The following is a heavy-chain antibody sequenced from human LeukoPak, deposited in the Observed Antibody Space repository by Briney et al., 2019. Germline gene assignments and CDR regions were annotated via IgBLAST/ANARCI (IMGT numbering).Heavy chain of an antibody. J-gene: IGHJ4*02. CDR3: ARGAATPFDY. Sequence: PGGSLRLSCAASGFIVSSNYMSWVRQAPGKGLEWVSVIYSDGSTYYADSVKGRFTISRDNSKNTLYLQMNSLRAEDTAVYYCARGAATPFDYWGQGTLVTVSS. V-gene: IGHV3-53*01. D-gene: IGHD2-15*01. CDR1: GFIVSSNY. CDR2: IYSDGST.